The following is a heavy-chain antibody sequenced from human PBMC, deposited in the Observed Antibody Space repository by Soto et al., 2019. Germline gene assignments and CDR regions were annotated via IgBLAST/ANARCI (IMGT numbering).Heavy chain of an antibody. CDR2: IYYSENS. CDR1: GGSVTSSDFY. V-gene: IGHV4-30-4*01. J-gene: IGHJ4*02. D-gene: IGHD2-2*01. Sequence: QVQLQESGPGLVKPSQTLSLTCSVSGGSVTSSDFYWSWLRQPPGKGLEWIGYIYYSENSYYRPSLGSRVSISPDTCNNLFSLSLTSVTAADTAVYYCDSKKGYCSRSVCFPPNMVGFWGPGILVTVSS. CDR3: DSKKGYCSRSVCFPPNMVGF.